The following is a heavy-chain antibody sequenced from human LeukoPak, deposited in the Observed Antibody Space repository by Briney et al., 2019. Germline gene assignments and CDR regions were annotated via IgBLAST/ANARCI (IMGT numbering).Heavy chain of an antibody. D-gene: IGHD1-26*01. V-gene: IGHV3-23*01. CDR1: GFTFSTEV. J-gene: IGHJ4*02. Sequence: GGSLRLSCAASGFTFSTEVMTWVRQAPGKGLEWVSAIDDDGGSTDYADSVRGRFTISRDNSKNTLFLQMNRLRADDTALYYCAKRVGGTPDYWGRGTLVTVSS. CDR3: AKRVGGTPDY. CDR2: IDDDGGST.